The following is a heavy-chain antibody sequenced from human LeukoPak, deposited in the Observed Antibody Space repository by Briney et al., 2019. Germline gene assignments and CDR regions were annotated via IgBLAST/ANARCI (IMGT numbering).Heavy chain of an antibody. J-gene: IGHJ4*02. D-gene: IGHD4-17*01. CDR3: ARATPYYGAVY. V-gene: IGHV1-69*04. CDR2: IIPILGIA. Sequence: GASVKVSCKASGGTFSSYATSWVRQAPGQGLEWMGRIIPILGIANYAQKFQGRVTITADKSTSTAYMELSSLRSEDTAVYYCARATPYYGAVYWGQGTLVTVSS. CDR1: GGTFSSYA.